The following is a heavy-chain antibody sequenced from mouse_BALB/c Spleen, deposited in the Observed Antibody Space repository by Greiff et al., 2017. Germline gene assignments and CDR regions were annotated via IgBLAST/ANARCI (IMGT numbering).Heavy chain of an antibody. V-gene: IGHV14-1*02. CDR3: ASGSWFAY. CDR2: IDPENGNT. CDR1: GFNIKDYY. D-gene: IGHD2-2*01. J-gene: IGHJ3*01. Sequence: VTLKVSGAELVRPGALVKLSCKASGFNIKDYYMHWVKQRPEQGLEWIGWIDPENGNTIYDPKFQGKASITADTSSNTAYLQLSSLTSEDTAVYYCASGSWFAYWGQGTLVTVSA.